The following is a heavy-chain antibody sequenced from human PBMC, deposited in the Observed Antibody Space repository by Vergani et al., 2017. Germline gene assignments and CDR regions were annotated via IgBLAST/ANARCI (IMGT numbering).Heavy chain of an antibody. V-gene: IGHV3-30*02. Sequence: QVQLVESGGGVVQPGGSLRLSCKASGFSFGDYGMHWVRQTPGKGLDWVAFIRQDGSDKYYADSVEGRFSISRDNSKNMLYLQMNSLRAEDTAVYYCARLSYDTTPYLQGGYDCWGQGTLVSVSS. CDR2: IRQDGSDK. J-gene: IGHJ4*02. D-gene: IGHD3-22*01. CDR3: ARLSYDTTPYLQGGYDC. CDR1: GFSFGDYG.